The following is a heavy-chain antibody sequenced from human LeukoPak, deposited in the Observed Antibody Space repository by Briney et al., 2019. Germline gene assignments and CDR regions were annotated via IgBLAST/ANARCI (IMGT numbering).Heavy chain of an antibody. V-gene: IGHV4-61*02. D-gene: IGHD3-3*01. Sequence: PSETLSLTCTVSGGSISSGSYYWSWIRQPAGKGLEWIGRIYTSGSTNYNPSLKSRVTISVDTSKNQFSLKLSSVTATDTAVYYCARDVGYDFWSGYSSYSGYYMDVWGKGTTVTVSS. CDR1: GGSISSGSYY. J-gene: IGHJ6*03. CDR2: IYTSGST. CDR3: ARDVGYDFWSGYSSYSGYYMDV.